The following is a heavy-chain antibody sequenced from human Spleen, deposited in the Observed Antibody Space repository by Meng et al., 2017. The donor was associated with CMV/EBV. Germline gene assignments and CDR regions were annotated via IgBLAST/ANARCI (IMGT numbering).Heavy chain of an antibody. CDR3: AKDRSGRGRGLDY. J-gene: IGHJ4*02. Sequence: GGSLRLSCAASGFTFDDYGMSWVRQAPGKGLEWVAFTRYDGSNTRYGDSVKGRFTISRDNSKNRVFLQMNSLRPEDTAVYYCAKDRSGRGRGLDYWGQGTLVTVSS. CDR1: GFTFDDYG. D-gene: IGHD1-26*01. V-gene: IGHV3-30*02. CDR2: TRYDGSNT.